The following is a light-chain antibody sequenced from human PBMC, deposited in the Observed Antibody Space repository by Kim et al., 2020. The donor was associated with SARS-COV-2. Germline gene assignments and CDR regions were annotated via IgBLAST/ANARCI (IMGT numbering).Light chain of an antibody. CDR1: NIGSKS. CDR3: QVWDSSSDHRV. J-gene: IGLJ3*02. Sequence: AQGKTARITCGGNNIGSKSVHWYQQKPGQAPVLVIYYDSDRPSGIPERFSGSNSGNTATLTISRVEAGDEADYYCQVWDSSSDHRVFGGGTHLTVL. CDR2: YDS. V-gene: IGLV3-21*04.